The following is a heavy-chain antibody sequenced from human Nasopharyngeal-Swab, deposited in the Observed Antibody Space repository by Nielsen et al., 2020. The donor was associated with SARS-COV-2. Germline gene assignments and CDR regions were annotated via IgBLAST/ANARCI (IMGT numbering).Heavy chain of an antibody. CDR1: GFTFSSYW. CDR3: ARGYSSPDV. D-gene: IGHD6-13*01. CDR2: IKQDGSEK. J-gene: IGHJ6*04. Sequence: GESLKISCAASGFTFSSYWMSWVRQAPGKGLEWVANIKQDGSEKYYVDSVKGRFTISRDNAKNSLYLQMNSLRAEDTAAYYCARGYSSPDVWGKGTTVTVSS. V-gene: IGHV3-7*01.